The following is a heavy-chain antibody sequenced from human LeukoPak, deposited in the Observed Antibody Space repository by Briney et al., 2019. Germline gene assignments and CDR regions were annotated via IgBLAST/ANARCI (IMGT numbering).Heavy chain of an antibody. Sequence: PGRSLRLSCAASGFTFSSYGMHWVRQAPGKGLEWVAVISYDGSNKYYADSVKGRFTISRDNSKNTLYLQMNSLRAEDTAVYYCAKGTFPNYFDYWGQGTLVTVSS. V-gene: IGHV3-30*18. D-gene: IGHD3-16*01. CDR3: AKGTFPNYFDY. J-gene: IGHJ4*02. CDR2: ISYDGSNK. CDR1: GFTFSSYG.